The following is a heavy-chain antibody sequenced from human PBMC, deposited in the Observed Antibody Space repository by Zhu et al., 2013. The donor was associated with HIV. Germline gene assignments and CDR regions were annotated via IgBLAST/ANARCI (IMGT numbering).Heavy chain of an antibody. CDR2: IIPIFGTA. CDR3: ARASGYYPLDHNYYYGMDV. CDR1: GGTFSSYA. D-gene: IGHD3-22*01. Sequence: QVQLVQSGAEVKKPGSSVKVSCKASGGTFSSYAISWVRQAPGQGLEWMGGIIPIFGTANYAQKFQGRVTITADESTSTAYMELSSLRSEDTAVYYCARASGYYPLDHNYYYGMDVWGQGTTVTVSS. J-gene: IGHJ6*02. V-gene: IGHV1-69*01.